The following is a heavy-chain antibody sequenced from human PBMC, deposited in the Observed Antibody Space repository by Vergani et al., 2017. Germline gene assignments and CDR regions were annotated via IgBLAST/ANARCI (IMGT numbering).Heavy chain of an antibody. J-gene: IGHJ4*02. V-gene: IGHV3-33*01. D-gene: IGHD3-10*01. CDR2: IWYDGSNK. CDR3: AREALPGPIRGPFDY. Sequence: QVQLVESGGGVVQPGRSLRLSCAASGFTFSSYGMHWVRQAPGKGLEWVAVIWYDGSNKYYADSVKGRFTISRDNSKNTLYLQMNSLRAEDTAVYYCAREALPGPIRGPFDYWGQGTLVTVSS. CDR1: GFTFSSYG.